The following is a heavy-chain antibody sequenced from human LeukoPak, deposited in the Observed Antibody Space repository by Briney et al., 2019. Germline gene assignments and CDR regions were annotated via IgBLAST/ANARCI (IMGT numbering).Heavy chain of an antibody. CDR2: INHSGST. D-gene: IGHD3-10*01. V-gene: IGHV4-34*01. CDR3: ARGPPVLLWFGEQTTEDDAFDI. Sequence: SETLSLTCAVYGGSFSGYYWSWIRQPPGKGLEWIGEINHSGSTNYNPSLKSRVTISVDTSKNQFSLKLSSVTAADTAVYYCARGPPVLLWFGEQTTEDDAFDIWGQGTMVTVSS. CDR1: GGSFSGYY. J-gene: IGHJ3*02.